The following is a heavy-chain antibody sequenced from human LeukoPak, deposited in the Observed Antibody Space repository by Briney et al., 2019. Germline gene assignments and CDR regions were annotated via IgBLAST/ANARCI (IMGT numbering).Heavy chain of an antibody. J-gene: IGHJ4*02. D-gene: IGHD3-22*01. CDR1: GGSINGYS. V-gene: IGHV4-59*01. Sequence: SETLSLTCTVSGGSINGYSWTWILQPPGKGLEWIGYIYYTGNSYYNPSLKSPVTISVDTSKNQFSLKLSSVTAADTAVYFCARGGGYYGSSVLYFNYWGQGTLVTVSS. CDR3: ARGGGYYGSSVLYFNY. CDR2: IYYTGNS.